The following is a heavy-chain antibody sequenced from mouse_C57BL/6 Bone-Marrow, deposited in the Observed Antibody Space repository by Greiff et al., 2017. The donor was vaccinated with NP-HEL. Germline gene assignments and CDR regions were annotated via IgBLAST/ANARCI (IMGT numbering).Heavy chain of an antibody. Sequence: QVQLQQSGAELVRPGASVKLSCKASGYTFTDYYINWVKQRPGQGLEWIARIYPGSGNPYYNEKFKGNATLTAAHSSRPSSMQLSSLTSEDSAGYCCARERHYGSSPDYGGQGNTLTVSS. J-gene: IGHJ2*01. CDR1: GYTFTDYY. V-gene: IGHV1-76*01. D-gene: IGHD1-1*01. CDR3: ARERHYGSSPDY. CDR2: IYPGSGNP.